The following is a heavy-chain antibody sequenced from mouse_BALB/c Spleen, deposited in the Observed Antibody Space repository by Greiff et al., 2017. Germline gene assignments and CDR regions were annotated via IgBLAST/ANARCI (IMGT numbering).Heavy chain of an antibody. CDR2: ISDGGSYT. V-gene: IGHV5-4*02. D-gene: IGHD1-1*01. CDR3: ARESTVVATDWYFDV. J-gene: IGHJ1*01. CDR1: GFTFSDYY. Sequence: EVKVVESGGGLVKPGGSLKLSCAASGFTFSDYYMYWVRQTPEKRLEWVATISDGGSYTYYPDSVKGRFTISRDNAKNNLYLQMSSLKSEDTAMYYCARESTVVATDWYFDVWGAGTTVTVSS.